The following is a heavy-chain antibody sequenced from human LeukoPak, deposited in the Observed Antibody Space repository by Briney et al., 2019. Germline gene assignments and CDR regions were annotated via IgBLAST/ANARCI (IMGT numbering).Heavy chain of an antibody. Sequence: GGSLRLSCGASGFTFSSYGMHWVRQAPGKGLEWVAVIWYDGSNKYYADSVKGRFTISRDNSKNTLYLQMNSLRAEDTAVYYCARSYDSSGYYYPYFDYWGQGTLVTVSS. CDR2: IWYDGSNK. J-gene: IGHJ4*02. D-gene: IGHD3-22*01. V-gene: IGHV3-33*01. CDR1: GFTFSSYG. CDR3: ARSYDSSGYYYPYFDY.